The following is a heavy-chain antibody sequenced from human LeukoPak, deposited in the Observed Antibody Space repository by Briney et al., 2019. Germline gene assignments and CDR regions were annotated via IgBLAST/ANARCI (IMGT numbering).Heavy chain of an antibody. V-gene: IGHV3-48*03. D-gene: IGHD3-22*01. Sequence: SGGSLRLSCAASGFTFNSYDMKWVRQARGKGLEGVSYISCSGCTIYCADSVRGRFTVSRDNAKNYLYLKMHSLGGEDTAVYYCARESYYYDSSGYYLVDYWGQGNLFTVSS. CDR3: ARESYYYDSSGYYLVDY. CDR2: ISCSGCTI. J-gene: IGHJ4*02. CDR1: GFTFNSYD.